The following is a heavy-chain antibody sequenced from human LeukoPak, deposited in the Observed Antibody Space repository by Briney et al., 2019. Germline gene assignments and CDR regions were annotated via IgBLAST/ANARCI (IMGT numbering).Heavy chain of an antibody. Sequence: GASVKVSCKASGYTFTGYYMHWVRQAPGQGLEWMGWINPNSGGTNYAQKFQGRVTMTRDTSISTAYMELSRLRSDDTAVYYCAREGEGYGSGSYKSPRAFDIWGQGTMVTVSS. D-gene: IGHD3-10*01. CDR2: INPNSGGT. J-gene: IGHJ3*02. CDR1: GYTFTGYY. V-gene: IGHV1-2*02. CDR3: AREGEGYGSGSYKSPRAFDI.